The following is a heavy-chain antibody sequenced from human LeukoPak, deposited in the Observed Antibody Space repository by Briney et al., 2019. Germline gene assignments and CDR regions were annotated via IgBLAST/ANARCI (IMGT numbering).Heavy chain of an antibody. CDR2: ISGSGDIT. Sequence: GGSLRLSCAASGFTFSSHGMNWVRQAPGKGLEWISGISGSGDITWYADSVKGRFTISRDNSKNTLYLQIDSLGAGDTAVYYCARDLMGIAYRGAFYYWGQGTLVTVSS. J-gene: IGHJ4*02. D-gene: IGHD6-13*01. CDR3: ARDLMGIAYRGAFYY. V-gene: IGHV3-23*01. CDR1: GFTFSSHG.